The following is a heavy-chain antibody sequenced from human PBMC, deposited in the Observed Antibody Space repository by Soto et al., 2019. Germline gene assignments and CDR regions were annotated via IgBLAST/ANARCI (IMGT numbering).Heavy chain of an antibody. J-gene: IGHJ5*02. CDR1: GFTFSSYA. Sequence: PGGSLRLSCAASGFTFSSYAMSWVRQAPGKGLEWVSAISGSGGSTYYADSVKGRFTISRDNSKNTLYLQMNSLRAEDTAVYYCAKDYYGSGSQKYNWFDPWGQGTLVTVSS. D-gene: IGHD3-10*01. CDR3: AKDYYGSGSQKYNWFDP. V-gene: IGHV3-23*01. CDR2: ISGSGGST.